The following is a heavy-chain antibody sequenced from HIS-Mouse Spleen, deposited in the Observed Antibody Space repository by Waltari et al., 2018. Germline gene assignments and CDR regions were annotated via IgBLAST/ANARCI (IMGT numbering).Heavy chain of an antibody. J-gene: IGHJ2*01. Sequence: QLQLQESGPGLVKPAETLSRTCTVCGGPISSSSYYWGWSRQPPGKGLALIGCIYYSGSTYYNPSLKSRVTISVDTSKNQFSLKLSSVTAADTAVYYCAREIPYSSSWYDWYFDLWGRGTLVTVSS. CDR1: GGPISSSSYY. CDR3: AREIPYSSSWYDWYFDL. CDR2: IYYSGST. D-gene: IGHD6-13*01. V-gene: IGHV4-39*07.